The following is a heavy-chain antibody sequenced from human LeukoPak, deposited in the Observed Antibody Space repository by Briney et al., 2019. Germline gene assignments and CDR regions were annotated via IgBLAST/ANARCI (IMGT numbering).Heavy chain of an antibody. CDR3: ARGGSGSYWPDY. D-gene: IGHD3-10*01. Sequence: PGGSLRLSCAASGSTFSSYAMSWVRQAPGKGLDWVSAISGSGGSTYYADSVKGRFTISRDNSKNTLYLQMNSLRAEDTAVYYCARGGSGSYWPDYWGQGTLVTVSS. CDR1: GSTFSSYA. V-gene: IGHV3-23*01. J-gene: IGHJ4*02. CDR2: ISGSGGST.